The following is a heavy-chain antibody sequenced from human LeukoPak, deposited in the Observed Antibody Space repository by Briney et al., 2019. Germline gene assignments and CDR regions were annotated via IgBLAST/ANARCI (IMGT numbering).Heavy chain of an antibody. V-gene: IGHV4-59*08. CDR3: ARPSLDYGGIDAFDF. Sequence: PSETLSLTCTVSVGSISSYYWSWIRQPPGKGLEWIGFIYYSGSTNYNPSLKSRVTISVDTSKNQFSLKLSSVTAADTAVYYCARPSLDYGGIDAFDFWGQGTLVTVSS. D-gene: IGHD4-23*01. J-gene: IGHJ3*01. CDR2: IYYSGST. CDR1: VGSISSYY.